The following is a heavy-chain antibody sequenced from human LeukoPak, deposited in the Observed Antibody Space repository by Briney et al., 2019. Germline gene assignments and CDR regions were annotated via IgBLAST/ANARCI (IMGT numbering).Heavy chain of an antibody. CDR2: INYSGST. Sequence: PSETLSLTCIVSGGSISSSVYYWAWIRQPPGKGLEWIGNINYSGSTYYNPSLKRRGTISVDTSKNQFSLKLSSVTAADTAVYYCARRRGGSSWTDYWGQGTLVIVSS. CDR3: ARRRGGSSWTDY. J-gene: IGHJ4*02. CDR1: GGSISSSVYY. V-gene: IGHV4-39*01. D-gene: IGHD6-13*01.